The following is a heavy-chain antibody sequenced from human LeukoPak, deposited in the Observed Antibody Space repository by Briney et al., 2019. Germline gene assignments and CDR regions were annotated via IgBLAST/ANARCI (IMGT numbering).Heavy chain of an antibody. CDR2: ISSSSSTI. CDR1: GFTFSSYS. V-gene: IGHV3-48*04. Sequence: PGGSLRLSCAASGFTFSSYSMNWVRQAPGKGLEWVSYISSSSSTIYYADSAKGRFTISRDNAKNSLYLQMNSLRAEDTAVYYCARDGGTWYSYGVDYWGQGTLVTVSS. J-gene: IGHJ4*02. CDR3: ARDGGTWYSYGVDY. D-gene: IGHD5-18*01.